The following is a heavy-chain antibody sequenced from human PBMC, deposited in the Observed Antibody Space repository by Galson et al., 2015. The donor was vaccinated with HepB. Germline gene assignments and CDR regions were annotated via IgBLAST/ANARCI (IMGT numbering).Heavy chain of an antibody. Sequence: SVKVSCKASGYTFTSYAMNWVRQAPGQGLEWMGWINTNTGNPTYAQGFTGRFVFSLDTSVSTAYLQISSLKAEDTAVYYCARSGPRTYYYYYYMDVWGKGTTVTVSS. CDR1: GYTFTSYA. J-gene: IGHJ6*03. D-gene: IGHD1/OR15-1a*01. CDR3: ARSGPRTYYYYYYMDV. CDR2: INTNTGNP. V-gene: IGHV7-4-1*02.